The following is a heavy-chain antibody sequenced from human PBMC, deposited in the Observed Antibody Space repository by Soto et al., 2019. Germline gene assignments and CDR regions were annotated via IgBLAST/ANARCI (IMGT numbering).Heavy chain of an antibody. V-gene: IGHV3-48*02. CDR1: GFTFSSFH. CDR2: ITSSSDTI. Sequence: GGSLRLSCAASGFTFSSFHMNWVRQAPGRGLEWVAYITSSSDTIYYSDSVKGRFTISRDNGKNSLFLQMNSLRDEDTAVYYCARVVVVIPPGYYYAMDVWDQGTTVTVSS. CDR3: ARVVVVIPPGYYYAMDV. D-gene: IGHD3-22*01. J-gene: IGHJ6*02.